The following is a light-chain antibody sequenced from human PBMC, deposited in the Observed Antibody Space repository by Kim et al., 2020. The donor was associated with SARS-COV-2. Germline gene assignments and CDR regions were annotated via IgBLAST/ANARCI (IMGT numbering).Light chain of an antibody. CDR2: GAS. CDR3: QKYNNAPLT. Sequence: DIQMTQSPSSLSASVGDRVTITCRASQAISIYLAWYQQKPGKVPKLLIYGASTLQPGVPSRFSGRASGTLFTLTISSLQPEDVAIYYCQKYNNAPLTFGGGTKLEI. CDR1: QAISIY. J-gene: IGKJ4*01. V-gene: IGKV1-27*01.